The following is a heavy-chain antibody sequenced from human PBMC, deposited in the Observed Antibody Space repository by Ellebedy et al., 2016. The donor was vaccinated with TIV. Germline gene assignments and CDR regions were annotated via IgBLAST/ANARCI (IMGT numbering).Heavy chain of an antibody. CDR1: GFTFSSYS. CDR2: ISSSSSTM. V-gene: IGHV3-48*01. CDR3: TKDGSGTMNF. Sequence: PGGSLRLSCAASGFTFSSYSLNWVRQAPGKGLEWVSYISSSSSTMYYADSVKGRFTISRDNAKSSLFLQMNSLRADDTAVYYCTKDGSGTMNFWGQGTLVTVSS. D-gene: IGHD1-1*01. J-gene: IGHJ4*02.